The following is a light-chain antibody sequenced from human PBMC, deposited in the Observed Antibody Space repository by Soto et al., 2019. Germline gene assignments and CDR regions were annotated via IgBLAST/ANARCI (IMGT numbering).Light chain of an antibody. CDR1: QDISVY. Sequence: DIQMTQSPSSLSASVGDRVTITCRASQDISVYLAWYQQKPGKVPKPLIYSASTLQSGVPSRFSGSGSGTDFTLPISSLQPEDVATYYCQKFNTAPLTFGQGTRRQSK. CDR3: QKFNTAPLT. J-gene: IGKJ5*01. CDR2: SAS. V-gene: IGKV1-27*01.